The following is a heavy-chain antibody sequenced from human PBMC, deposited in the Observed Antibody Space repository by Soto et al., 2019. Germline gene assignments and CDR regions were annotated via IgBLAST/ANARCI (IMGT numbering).Heavy chain of an antibody. D-gene: IGHD6-19*01. V-gene: IGHV3-33*07. J-gene: IGHJ4*02. Sequence: PGGSLRLSCAASGFTFSSYGMYWVRQAPGKGLEWVAVIWYDGSNKYYADSVKGRFTISRDNSNNTLYLQMNSLRAEDTAVYYCARDSYSSGNDYWGQGTLVTVSS. CDR3: ARDSYSSGNDY. CDR2: IWYDGSNK. CDR1: GFTFSSYG.